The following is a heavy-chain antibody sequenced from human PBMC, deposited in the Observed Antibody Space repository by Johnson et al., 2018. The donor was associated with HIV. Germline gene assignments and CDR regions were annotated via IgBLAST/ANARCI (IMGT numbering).Heavy chain of an antibody. J-gene: IGHJ3*02. CDR3: ARDRYYDSSGPDAFDI. D-gene: IGHD3-22*01. V-gene: IGHV3-13*01. CDR2: IGTAGDT. Sequence: VQLVESGGGVVQPGRSLRLSCAASGFTFSSYDMHWVRQATGKGLEWVSAIGTAGDTYYPGSVKGRFTISRDNSKNTLYLQMNSLRAEDTAVYYCARDRYYDSSGPDAFDIWGQGTMVTVSS. CDR1: GFTFSSYD.